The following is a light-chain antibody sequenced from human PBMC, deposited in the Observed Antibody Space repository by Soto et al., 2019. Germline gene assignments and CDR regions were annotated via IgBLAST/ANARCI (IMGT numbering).Light chain of an antibody. CDR2: GAS. J-gene: IGKJ1*01. CDR3: QQYGSSPWT. Sequence: EIVLTQSPGTLSLSPGERATLSCRASESVSSNYLAWYQQKPGQAPRLLIYGASSRATGIPDRFSGSGSGTDFTLTISRLKPEDFAVYYCQQYGSSPWTFGQGTKVEIK. V-gene: IGKV3-20*01. CDR1: ESVSSNY.